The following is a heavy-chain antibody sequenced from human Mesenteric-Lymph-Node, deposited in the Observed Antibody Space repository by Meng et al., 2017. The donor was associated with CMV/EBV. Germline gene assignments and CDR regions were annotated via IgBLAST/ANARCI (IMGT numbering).Heavy chain of an antibody. V-gene: IGHV3-23*01. CDR2: ISAGGGAP. Sequence: GESLKISCAASGFTFSNFAMSWVRQTPGRELQWVSVISAGGGAPYYAESVKGRFTISRDNSKNTLYLQMNSLRAEDTAVYYCAREMTRKDDYYYYGMDVWGQGTTVTVSS. CDR3: AREMTRKDDYYYYGMDV. J-gene: IGHJ6*02. CDR1: GFTFSNFA. D-gene: IGHD2-2*01.